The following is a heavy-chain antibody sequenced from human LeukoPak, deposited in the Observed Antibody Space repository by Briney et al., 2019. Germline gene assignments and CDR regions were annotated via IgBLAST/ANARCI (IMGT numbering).Heavy chain of an antibody. V-gene: IGHV4-34*01. D-gene: IGHD3-10*01. Sequence: SETLSLCCAVYGGSFSGYYLNWIRQPPGKGLEWIGEINRGGSTNYNPSLKSRITISVDTSKNQFSLKLTSVTAADTAVYYCARNYNYGRYFFDSWGQGILVTVSS. CDR1: GGSFSGYY. CDR3: ARNYNYGRYFFDS. J-gene: IGHJ4*02. CDR2: INRGGST.